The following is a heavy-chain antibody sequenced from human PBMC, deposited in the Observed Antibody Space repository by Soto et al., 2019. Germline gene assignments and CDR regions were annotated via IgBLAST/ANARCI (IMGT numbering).Heavy chain of an antibody. Sequence: PGGSLILSCAASGFPFSSYGMHWVRQAPGKGLEWVAVIWYDGSNKYYADSVKGRSTSSRDNSKNTLYLQMNSLRAEGTAVYYCARDPNGDYIGAFEFWGQGTVVTVSS. CDR2: IWYDGSNK. CDR3: ARDPNGDYIGAFEF. D-gene: IGHD4-17*01. CDR1: GFPFSSYG. J-gene: IGHJ3*01. V-gene: IGHV3-33*01.